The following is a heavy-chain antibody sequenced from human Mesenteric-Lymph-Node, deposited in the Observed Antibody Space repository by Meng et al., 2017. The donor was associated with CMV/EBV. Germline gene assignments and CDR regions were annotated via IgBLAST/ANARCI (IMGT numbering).Heavy chain of an antibody. D-gene: IGHD3-10*01. CDR2: INPNTGCT. J-gene: IGHJ1*01. V-gene: IGHV1-2*02. Sequence: ASVKVSCKASGYSFTVYYIHWVRRAPGQGLEWMGWINPNTGCTNYAQKFQGRVTLTRDTSSNTAYMELSSLRSDDAAVYYCSREIGMTMVPKSLRAAYWGQGTLVTVSS. CDR3: SREIGMTMVPKSLRAAY. CDR1: GYSFTVYY.